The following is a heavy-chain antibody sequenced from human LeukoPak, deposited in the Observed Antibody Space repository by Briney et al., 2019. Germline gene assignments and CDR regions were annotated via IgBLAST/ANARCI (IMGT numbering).Heavy chain of an antibody. J-gene: IGHJ4*02. D-gene: IGHD3-22*01. Sequence: LGGSLRLSCAAPGFTFSGSAMHWVRQASGKGLEWVGRIRSKANSYATAYAASVKGRFTISRDDSKNTAYLQMNSLKTEDTAVYYCTRTDSSGYYYFGYWGQGTLVTVSS. CDR1: GFTFSGSA. CDR2: IRSKANSYAT. V-gene: IGHV3-73*01. CDR3: TRTDSSGYYYFGY.